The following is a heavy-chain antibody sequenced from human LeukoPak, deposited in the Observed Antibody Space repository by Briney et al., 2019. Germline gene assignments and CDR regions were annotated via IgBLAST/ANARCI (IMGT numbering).Heavy chain of an antibody. CDR2: IYHSGST. V-gene: IGHV4-4*02. CDR3: ARLPYCSGGSCYFDY. D-gene: IGHD2-15*01. CDR1: RGSISSNNW. Sequence: PSGTLSLTCAVSRGSISSNNWWSWVRQPPGKRLEWIAEIYHSGSTNYNPSLKSRVTMSVDTSKHQFSLKLSSVTAADTAVYYCARLPYCSGGSCYFDYWGQGTLVTVSS. J-gene: IGHJ4*02.